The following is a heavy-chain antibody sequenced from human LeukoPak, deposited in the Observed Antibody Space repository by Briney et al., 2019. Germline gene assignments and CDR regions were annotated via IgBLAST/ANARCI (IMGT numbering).Heavy chain of an antibody. V-gene: IGHV3-72*01. J-gene: IGHJ4*02. CDR2: TRNKANSYTT. D-gene: IGHD3-10*01. CDR1: GFTFSAHY. Sequence: PGGSLRLSCAASGFTFSAHYMDWVRQAPGKGLEWVGRTRNKANSYTTEYAASVEGRFTISRDGSKNSLYLQMNSLKTEDTAVYYCTRATYGSGSYFLDYWGQGTLVTVSS. CDR3: TRATYGSGSYFLDY.